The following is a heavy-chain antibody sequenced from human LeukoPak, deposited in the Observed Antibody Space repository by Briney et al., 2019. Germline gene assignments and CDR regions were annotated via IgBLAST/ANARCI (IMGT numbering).Heavy chain of an antibody. V-gene: IGHV3-23*01. D-gene: IGHD1-20*01. J-gene: IGHJ4*02. CDR1: GFTFSSYA. Sequence: GGSLRLSCAASGFTFSSYAMSWVSQAPGKGLEWVSGISGSGGSAYYADSVKGRFTISRDNSINTLFLQMNSLRAEDSALYYCAKDRITATPYYFDFWGQGTLVTVSS. CDR2: ISGSGGSA. CDR3: AKDRITATPYYFDF.